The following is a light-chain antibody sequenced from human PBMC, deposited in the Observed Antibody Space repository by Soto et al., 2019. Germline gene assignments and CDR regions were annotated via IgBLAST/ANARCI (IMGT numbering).Light chain of an antibody. Sequence: EIVLTQSPTTLSLSPGERATLSCRTSHIVSSYLAWYQQKPGQAPRHLIYDAYNMATGIPARFSGSGSGTAFTRPIRSLEPEDFAVYYCQQRTTFGQGTRLEIK. CDR3: QQRTT. J-gene: IGKJ5*01. V-gene: IGKV3-11*01. CDR2: DAY. CDR1: HIVSSY.